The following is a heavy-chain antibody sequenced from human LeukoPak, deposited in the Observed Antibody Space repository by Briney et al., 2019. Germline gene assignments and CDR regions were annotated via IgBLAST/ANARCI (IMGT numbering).Heavy chain of an antibody. V-gene: IGHV3-30-3*01. CDR2: ISYDGSNK. J-gene: IGHJ4*02. Sequence: GGSLRLSCAASGFTFSSYAMHWVRQAPGKGLEWVAVISYDGSNKYYADSVKGRFTISRDNSKNTLYLQMNSLRVEDTAVYYCARPWGSYYYDSTGYYFWGQGTLVSVSS. CDR3: ARPWGSYYYDSTGYYF. D-gene: IGHD3-22*01. CDR1: GFTFSSYA.